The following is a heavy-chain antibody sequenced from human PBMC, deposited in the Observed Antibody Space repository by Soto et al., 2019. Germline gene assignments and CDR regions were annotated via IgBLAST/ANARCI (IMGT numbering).Heavy chain of an antibody. Sequence: ASVKVSCKACGYTFTSYGISWVRQAPGQGVEWMGWICAYNGKKNYAQKLQGRVTMTTDTSTSKAYMELRSLRSDDTAVYYCARDHDYVFWGGYYPPPPKGMDVWGQGTTVTVSS. J-gene: IGHJ6*02. V-gene: IGHV1-18*01. D-gene: IGHD3-3*01. CDR3: ARDHDYVFWGGYYPPPPKGMDV. CDR1: GYTFTSYG. CDR2: ICAYNGKK.